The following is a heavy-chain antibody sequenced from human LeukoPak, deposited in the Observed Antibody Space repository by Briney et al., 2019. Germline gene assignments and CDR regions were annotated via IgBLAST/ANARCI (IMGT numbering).Heavy chain of an antibody. CDR1: GFTVSSNY. V-gene: IGHV3-66*01. D-gene: IGHD6-13*01. CDR3: ARGSSWSRGLDFDY. CDR2: IYSGGST. J-gene: IGHJ4*02. Sequence: GGSLRLSCAASGFTVSSNYMSWVRQAPGKGLEWVSFIYSGGSTYYADSVKGRFTISRDNSKNTLYLQMNSLRAEDTAVYHCARGSSWSRGLDFDYWGQGTLVTVSS.